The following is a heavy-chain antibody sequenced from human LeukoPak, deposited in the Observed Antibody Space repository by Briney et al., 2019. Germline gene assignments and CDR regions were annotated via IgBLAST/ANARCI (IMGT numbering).Heavy chain of an antibody. D-gene: IGHD2-2*01. V-gene: IGHV4-61*02. Sequence: TSETLSLTCTVSGGSISSGSYYWSWIRQPAGKGLEWIGRIYTSGSTNYNPSLKSRVTISVDTSKNQFSLKLSSVTAADTAVYYCARGYCSSTSCRRYNWFDPWGQGTLVTVSS. CDR3: ARGYCSSTSCRRYNWFDP. J-gene: IGHJ5*02. CDR1: GGSISSGSYY. CDR2: IYTSGST.